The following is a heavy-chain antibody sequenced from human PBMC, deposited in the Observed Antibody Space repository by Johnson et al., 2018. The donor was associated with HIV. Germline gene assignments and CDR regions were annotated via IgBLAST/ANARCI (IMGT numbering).Heavy chain of an antibody. J-gene: IGHJ3*02. Sequence: QVQLVESGGGVVQPGRSLRLSCAASGFTFSSYAMHWVRQAPGKGLEWVAVISYDGGDKYYADSVKGRFTISRDKSKSTLYLQMNSLRPEDTAVYYCAKERRAPRAFDIWGQGTMVTVSS. CDR2: ISYDGGDK. CDR1: GFTFSSYA. V-gene: IGHV3-30*18. CDR3: AKERRAPRAFDI.